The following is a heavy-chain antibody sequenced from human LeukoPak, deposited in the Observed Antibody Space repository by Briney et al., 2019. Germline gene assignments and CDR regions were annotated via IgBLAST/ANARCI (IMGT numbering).Heavy chain of an antibody. D-gene: IGHD6-19*01. V-gene: IGHV3-30*03. CDR1: GFTFSSYG. CDR2: ISYDGSNK. Sequence: GRSLRLSCAASGFTFSSYGMHWVRQAPGKGLEWVAVISYDGSNKYYADSVKGRFTISRDNSKNTLYLQMNSLRAEDTAVYYCATAGGTAVAGRDYWGQGTLVTVSS. J-gene: IGHJ4*02. CDR3: ATAGGTAVAGRDY.